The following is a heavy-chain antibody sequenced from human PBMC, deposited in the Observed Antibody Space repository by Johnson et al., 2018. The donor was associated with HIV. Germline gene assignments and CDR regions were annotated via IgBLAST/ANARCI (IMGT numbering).Heavy chain of an antibody. V-gene: IGHV3-66*04. CDR3: SRQPWDGSDI. CDR2: IYRDDQT. J-gene: IGHJ3*02. Sequence: VQLVESGGGLVKPGESLRLSCAASGFTFTDNYMSWVRQAPGKGLEWIAVIYRDDQTYYVDSVKGRFTVSRDISTGTVYLQMNSLRVEDTAVYYCSRQPWDGSDILGQGTAVTVSS. CDR1: GFTFTDNY.